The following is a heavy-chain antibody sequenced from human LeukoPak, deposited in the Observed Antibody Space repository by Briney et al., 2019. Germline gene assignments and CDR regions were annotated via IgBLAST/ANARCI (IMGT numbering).Heavy chain of an antibody. CDR3: ASHEYSSSSHDY. D-gene: IGHD6-6*01. Sequence: SETLSLTCAVYGGSFSGYYWSWIRQPPGKGLEWIGEINRSGSTNYNPSLKSRVTISVDTSKNQFSLKLSSVTAADTAVYYCASHEYSSSSHDYWGQGTLVTVSS. CDR1: GGSFSGYY. V-gene: IGHV4-34*01. CDR2: INRSGST. J-gene: IGHJ4*02.